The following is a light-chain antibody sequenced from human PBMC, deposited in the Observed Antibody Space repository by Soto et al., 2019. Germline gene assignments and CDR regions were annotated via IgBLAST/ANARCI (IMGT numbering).Light chain of an antibody. V-gene: IGKV3D-20*01. CDR2: DSS. CDR3: QQQDNYPHLT. Sequence: VVAQSSATLAWSPGERATLPCAPSQRVGTYIAWYKQKPGLAPRLVIFDSSTRATGMPARISGSGSGTAVTITIIRLEHEDYTAYFCQQQDNYPHLTFGQGTDWRL. J-gene: IGKJ5*01. CDR1: QRVGTY.